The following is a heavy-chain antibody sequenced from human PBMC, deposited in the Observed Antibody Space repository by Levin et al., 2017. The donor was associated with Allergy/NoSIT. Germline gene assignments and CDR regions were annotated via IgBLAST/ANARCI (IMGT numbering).Heavy chain of an antibody. CDR2: IYHSGST. CDR3: ATETEGPFDY. V-gene: IGHV4-38-2*02. CDR1: GYSISSGYY. Sequence: PSETLSLTCAVSGYSISSGYYWGWIRQPPGKGLEWIGSIYHSGSTYYNPSLKSRVTISVDTSKNQFSLKLSSVTAADTAVYYCATETEGPFDYWGQGTLVTVSS. D-gene: IGHD1-14*01. J-gene: IGHJ4*02.